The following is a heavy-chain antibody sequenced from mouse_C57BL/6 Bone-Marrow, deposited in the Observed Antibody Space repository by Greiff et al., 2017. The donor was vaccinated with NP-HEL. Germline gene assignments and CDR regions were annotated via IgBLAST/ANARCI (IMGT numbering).Heavy chain of an antibody. D-gene: IGHD1-1*01. J-gene: IGHJ2*01. V-gene: IGHV5-6*01. Sequence: EVHLVESGGDLVKPGGSLKLSCAASGFTFSSYGMSWVRQTPDKRLEWVATISSGGSYTYYLDSVKGRFTISRDNAKNTLYLQMSSLKSEDTAMYYCARHGGYYGSSFDYWGQGTTLTVSS. CDR1: GFTFSSYG. CDR2: ISSGGSYT. CDR3: ARHGGYYGSSFDY.